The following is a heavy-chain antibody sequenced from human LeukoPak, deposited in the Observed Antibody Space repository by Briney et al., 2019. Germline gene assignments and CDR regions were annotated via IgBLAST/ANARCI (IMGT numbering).Heavy chain of an antibody. CDR3: ASRQQLRGSGYSR. CDR1: GGSFSGYY. D-gene: IGHD3-22*01. V-gene: IGHV4-34*01. J-gene: IGHJ4*02. CDR2: INHSGGT. Sequence: SETLSLTCAVYGGSFSGYYWSWIRQPPGKGLEWIGEINHSGGTNYNPSLKSRVTISVDTSKDQFSLKLSSVTAADTAVYYCASRQQLRGSGYSRWGQGTLVTVSS.